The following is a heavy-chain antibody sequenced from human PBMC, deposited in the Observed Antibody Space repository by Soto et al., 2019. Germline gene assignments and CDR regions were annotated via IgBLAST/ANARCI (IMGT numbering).Heavy chain of an antibody. CDR1: GFIFTNYW. J-gene: IGHJ4*02. CDR2: RKRDGSEK. V-gene: IGHV3-7*03. CDR3: TSARSVGAPGGFIEH. D-gene: IGHD1-26*01. Sequence: GGSLRLSCAASGFIFTNYWMSWGRQAPGKGLEWVANRKRDGSEKRYVDSVKGRFIISRDNARNSLYLQMNSLRADDTGVYYCTSARSVGAPGGFIEHWGQGNLVTVSS.